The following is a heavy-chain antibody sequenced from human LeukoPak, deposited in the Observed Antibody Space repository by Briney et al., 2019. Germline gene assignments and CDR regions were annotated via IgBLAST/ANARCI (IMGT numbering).Heavy chain of an antibody. CDR3: ARGDGYHHY. CDR2: IYYSGST. CDR1: GGSISSTSYY. J-gene: IGHJ4*02. V-gene: IGHV4-61*05. Sequence: PSETLSLTCTVSGGSISSTSYYWSWIRQPPGKGLEWIGYIYYSGSTNYNPSLKSRVTISVDTSKNQFSLKLSSVTAADTAVFYCARGDGYHHYWGQGTLVTVSS. D-gene: IGHD5-24*01.